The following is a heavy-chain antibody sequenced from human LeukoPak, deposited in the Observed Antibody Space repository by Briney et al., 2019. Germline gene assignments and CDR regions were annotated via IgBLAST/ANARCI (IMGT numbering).Heavy chain of an antibody. CDR2: IWYDGSNK. D-gene: IGHD4-17*01. Sequence: GGSLRLSCAASGFIFSSYLMHWVRQAPGKGLEWVAVIWYDGSNKYYADSVKGRFTISRDNSKNTLYLQMNSLRAEDTAVYYCARDRGDYGDYVEAFDIWGQGTMVTVSS. CDR1: GFIFSSYL. J-gene: IGHJ3*02. V-gene: IGHV3-33*01. CDR3: ARDRGDYGDYVEAFDI.